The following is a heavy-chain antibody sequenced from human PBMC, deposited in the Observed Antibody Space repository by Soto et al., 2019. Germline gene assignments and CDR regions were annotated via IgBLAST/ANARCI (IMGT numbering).Heavy chain of an antibody. CDR1: GGTFSSYA. CDR2: IIPIFGTA. Sequence: SVKVSCKASGGTFSSYAISWVRQAPGQGLEWMGGIIPIFGTANYAQKFQGRVTITADESKSTAYMELSSLRSEDTAVYYCARGSYRGGKDYGGNSGANYYYYYGMDVWGQGTTVTVSS. CDR3: ARGSYRGGKDYGGNSGANYYYYYGMDV. J-gene: IGHJ6*02. D-gene: IGHD4-17*01. V-gene: IGHV1-69*13.